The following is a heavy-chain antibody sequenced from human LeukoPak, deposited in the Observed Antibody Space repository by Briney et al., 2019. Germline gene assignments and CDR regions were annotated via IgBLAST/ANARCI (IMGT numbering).Heavy chain of an antibody. J-gene: IGHJ6*02. V-gene: IGHV4-59*08. CDR1: GGSISSYY. CDR2: INHSGST. Sequence: SETLSLTCTVSGGSISSYYWSWIRQPPGKGLEWIGEINHSGSTNYNPSLKSRVTISVDTSKNQFSLKLSSVTAADTAVYYCARGASYYDFWSGYYSYYYYGMDVWGQGTTVTVSS. CDR3: ARGASYYDFWSGYYSYYYYGMDV. D-gene: IGHD3-3*01.